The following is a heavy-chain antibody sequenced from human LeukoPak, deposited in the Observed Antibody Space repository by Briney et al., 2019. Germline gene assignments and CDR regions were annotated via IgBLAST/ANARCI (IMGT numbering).Heavy chain of an antibody. J-gene: IGHJ4*02. Sequence: PSETLSLTCTVSGYSISSGYYWGWIRQPPGKGLEWIGSIYHSGSTNYNPSLKSRVTMSVDTSKNQFSLKLSSVTAADTAVYYCARRGLAQEYGSGSYYNSFYYFDYWGQGTLVTVSS. CDR1: GYSISSGYY. CDR3: ARRGLAQEYGSGSYYNSFYYFDY. CDR2: IYHSGST. D-gene: IGHD3-10*01. V-gene: IGHV4-38-2*02.